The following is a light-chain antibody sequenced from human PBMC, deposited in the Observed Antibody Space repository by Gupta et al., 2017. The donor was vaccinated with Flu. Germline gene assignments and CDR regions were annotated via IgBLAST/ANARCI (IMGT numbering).Light chain of an antibody. CDR1: QAISNS. V-gene: IGKV1-33*01. CDR2: DAS. CDR3: QQYYNVLPLT. J-gene: IGKJ4*01. Sequence: IQLTQSPSSLSASLGDRVTITCQASQAISNSLNWYQQKGGKPPKLLIYDASNLESGVPSRFTGTGSGRDFTLTISSLQPEDFATYYCQQYYNVLPLTFGGGTKVDI.